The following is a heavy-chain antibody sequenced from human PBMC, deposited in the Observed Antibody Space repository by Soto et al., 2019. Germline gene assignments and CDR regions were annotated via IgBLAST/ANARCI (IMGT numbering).Heavy chain of an antibody. J-gene: IGHJ4*02. D-gene: IGHD3-22*01. CDR2: IIPVFATT. V-gene: IGHV1-69*01. CDR1: GGLFSTYA. Sequence: QEQLVQSGAEVKKSGSSVKVSCKASGGLFSTYAISWVRQAPGHGLEWMGGIIPVFATTYYAEKFEGRVTITADESTNTAYMELSSLRSADTAMYYCARGDSGYVWFNEIWGQGTLVTVSS. CDR3: ARGDSGYVWFNEI.